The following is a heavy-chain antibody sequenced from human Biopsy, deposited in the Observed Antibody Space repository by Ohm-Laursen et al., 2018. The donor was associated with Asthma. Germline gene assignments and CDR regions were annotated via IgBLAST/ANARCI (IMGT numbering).Heavy chain of an antibody. CDR3: AREGVAGTHIED. V-gene: IGHV3-30*03. D-gene: IGHD6-19*01. J-gene: IGHJ4*02. Sequence: SLRLSCAAAGFTFSIYDIHWVRQAPGKGLEWVAVISYDGGNKFYGDSVKGRFTLSRDNSRNILSLQMNSLTAEDTAVYYCAREGVAGTHIEDWGQGTLVTVSS. CDR1: GFTFSIYD. CDR2: ISYDGGNK.